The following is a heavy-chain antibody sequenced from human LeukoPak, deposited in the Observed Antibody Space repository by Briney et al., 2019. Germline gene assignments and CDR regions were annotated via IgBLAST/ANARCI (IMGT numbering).Heavy chain of an antibody. D-gene: IGHD3-22*01. CDR3: ARGGYYDSSGYAEFYFDY. V-gene: IGHV4-34*01. Sequence: SETLSLTCAVYGGSFSSYYWSWIRQPPGKGLEWIGEINHSGSTNYNPSLKSRVTISVDTSKKQFSLQLSSVTAADTAVYYCARGGYYDSSGYAEFYFDYWGQGTLVTVSS. CDR2: INHSGST. J-gene: IGHJ4*02. CDR1: GGSFSSYY.